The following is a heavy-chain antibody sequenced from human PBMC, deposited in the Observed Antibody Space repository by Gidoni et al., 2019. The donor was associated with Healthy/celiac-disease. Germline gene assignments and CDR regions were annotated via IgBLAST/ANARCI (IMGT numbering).Heavy chain of an antibody. CDR1: GSTFSSYA. D-gene: IGHD2-2*01. CDR3: ARGTPGGYYYYGMDV. V-gene: IGHV1-69*04. Sequence: GSTFSSYAISWVRQAPGQGLEWMGRIIPILGIANYAQKFQGRVTITADKSTSTAYMELSSLRSEDTAVYYCARGTPGGYYYYGMDVWGQGTTVTVSS. CDR2: IIPILGIA. J-gene: IGHJ6*02.